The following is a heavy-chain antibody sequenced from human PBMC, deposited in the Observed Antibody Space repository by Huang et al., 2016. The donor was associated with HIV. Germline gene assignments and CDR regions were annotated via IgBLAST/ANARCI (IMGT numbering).Heavy chain of an antibody. CDR2: IQVCGVNK. D-gene: IGHD6-19*01. CDR1: GFTFSSYA. Sequence: QVQLVESGGGVVQPGGSLRLSCAATGFTFSSYARHWVRQAPGKGLEWVAFIQVCGVNKNYADSVKGRFTISRDNSKNTLYLQISSLRAEDTAVYYCVKFTIDDSSVAAWGQGTLVTVS. V-gene: IGHV3-30*02. J-gene: IGHJ5*02. CDR3: VKFTIDDSSVAA.